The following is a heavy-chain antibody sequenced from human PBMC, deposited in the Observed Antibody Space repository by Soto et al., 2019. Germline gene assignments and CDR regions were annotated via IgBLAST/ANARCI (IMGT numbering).Heavy chain of an antibody. D-gene: IGHD3-10*01. CDR2: IYYSGTT. Sequence: QVQLQESGPGLVKPSETLSLTCTVSGDSISSCYWSWIRQPLGKGLEWIGYIYYSGTTNYNPSLKRRVTISVDRSKNQFSLKLSSVSAADTGVYYCARHAALWFGEPQMDVWGQGTTVTVSS. CDR3: ARHAALWFGEPQMDV. V-gene: IGHV4-59*08. J-gene: IGHJ6*02. CDR1: GDSISSCY.